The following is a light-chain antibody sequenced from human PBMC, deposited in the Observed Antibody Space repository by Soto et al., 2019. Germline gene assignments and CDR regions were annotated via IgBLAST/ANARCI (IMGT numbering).Light chain of an antibody. Sequence: QSVLTQPPSVSAAPGQTVTITCSGTYSNIGNNFVSWYQQLPGTAPRLLIYVNNKRPSGISDRFSGSKPGTSATLDITGLQTGDEADYYCGTWDHSLGEVVFGGGTKPTVL. CDR3: GTWDHSLGEVV. CDR2: VNN. CDR1: YSNIGNNF. J-gene: IGLJ2*01. V-gene: IGLV1-51*01.